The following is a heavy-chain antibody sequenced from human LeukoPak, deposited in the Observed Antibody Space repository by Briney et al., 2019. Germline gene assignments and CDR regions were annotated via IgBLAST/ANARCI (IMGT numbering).Heavy chain of an antibody. Sequence: GGSLRLSCAASGFIFSNYWMHWVRQAPGKGLVWVSRINSDGSSTSYADSVKGRFTISKDNAKNTLYLQINSLRAEDTAVYYCARGGQYTTGWFGYWGQGTLVTVSS. J-gene: IGHJ5*01. CDR3: ARGGQYTTGWFGY. CDR2: INSDGSST. V-gene: IGHV3-74*01. D-gene: IGHD1-1*01. CDR1: GFIFSNYW.